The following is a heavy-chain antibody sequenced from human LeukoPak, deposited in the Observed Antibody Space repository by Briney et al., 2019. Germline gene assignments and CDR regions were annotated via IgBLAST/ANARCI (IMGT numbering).Heavy chain of an antibody. CDR2: IYHSGTT. Sequence: SETLSLTCTVSGYSISSGYYWGWIRQPPGKGLEWIGSIYHSGTTYYNPSLKSRVTISVDTSKNRFSLRLSSVTAADTAVYYCARGTSTIVATFSYWGQGTLVTVSS. D-gene: IGHD5-12*01. CDR1: GYSISSGYY. CDR3: ARGTSTIVATFSY. V-gene: IGHV4-38-2*02. J-gene: IGHJ4*02.